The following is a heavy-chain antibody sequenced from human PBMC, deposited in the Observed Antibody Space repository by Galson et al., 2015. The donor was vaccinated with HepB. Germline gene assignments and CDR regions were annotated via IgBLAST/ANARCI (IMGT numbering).Heavy chain of an antibody. D-gene: IGHD2-2*03. CDR2: TFYRSKWYN. CDR3: ARVSKGFGYCITTTCNAFDS. Sequence: CAISGDSVSSSTAAWNWIRQSPSRGLEWLGRTFYRSKWYNEYAVSVKSRIAINPDTSKNQFSLQLNSVTPKDTAVYYCARVSKGFGYCITTTCNAFDSWGQGTLVTVSS. J-gene: IGHJ4*02. CDR1: GDSVSSSTAA. V-gene: IGHV6-1*01.